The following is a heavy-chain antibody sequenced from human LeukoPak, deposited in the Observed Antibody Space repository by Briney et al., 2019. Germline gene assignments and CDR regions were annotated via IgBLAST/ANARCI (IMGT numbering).Heavy chain of an antibody. CDR2: INPDSGGT. CDR3: ARDTRPNIKGTYYYYGMDV. V-gene: IGHV1-2*02. J-gene: IGHJ6*02. D-gene: IGHD1-14*01. CDR1: GYTFTGYY. Sequence: ASVKVSCKASGYTFTGYYMHWVRQAPGQGLEWMGWINPDSGGTNYAQKFQGRVTMTRDTSISTAYMELSRLRSDDTAVYYCARDTRPNIKGTYYYYGMDVWGQGTTVTVSS.